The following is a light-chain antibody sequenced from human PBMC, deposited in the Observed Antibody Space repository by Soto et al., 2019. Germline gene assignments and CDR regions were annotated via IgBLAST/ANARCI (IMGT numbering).Light chain of an antibody. V-gene: IGKV3-15*01. CDR2: RAS. CDR1: QSVSDK. CDR3: QQYNTWPIT. Sequence: RTQCRDTLYVSPGERFTLSCRASQSVSDKLAWYQQKPGQGPRLLVYRASTRTLGIPARFSGSESGTEFTLTISSLQSEDFAIYYCQQYNTWPITFGQGTRLEIK. J-gene: IGKJ5*01.